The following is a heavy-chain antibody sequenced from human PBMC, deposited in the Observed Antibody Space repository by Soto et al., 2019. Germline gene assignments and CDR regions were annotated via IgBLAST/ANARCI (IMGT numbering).Heavy chain of an antibody. CDR2: ISTSNGDT. J-gene: IGHJ6*02. CDR1: GYSFISHG. V-gene: IGHV1-18*01. CDR3: VRNNHGAGNYYYAMDV. D-gene: IGHD3-10*01. Sequence: ASVKVSCKASGYSFISHGITWVRQAPGQGLEWMGWISTSNGDTDIAQRFQGSVAMTIDTSARTVYLEVRRLRSDDSAVYYCVRNNHGAGNYYYAMDVWGQGSTVPVSS.